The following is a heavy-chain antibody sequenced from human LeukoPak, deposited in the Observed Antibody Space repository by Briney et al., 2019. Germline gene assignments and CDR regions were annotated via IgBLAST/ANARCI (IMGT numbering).Heavy chain of an antibody. CDR2: INAGNGNT. V-gene: IGHV1-3*01. CDR1: GCTFTSYA. Sequence: GASVKVSCKASGCTFTSYAMHWVRQAPGQRLEWMGWINAGNGNTKYSQKFQGRVTITRDTSASTAYMELSSLRSEDTAVYYCARSSTALDAFDIWGQGTMVTVSS. J-gene: IGHJ3*02. D-gene: IGHD5-18*01. CDR3: ARSSTALDAFDI.